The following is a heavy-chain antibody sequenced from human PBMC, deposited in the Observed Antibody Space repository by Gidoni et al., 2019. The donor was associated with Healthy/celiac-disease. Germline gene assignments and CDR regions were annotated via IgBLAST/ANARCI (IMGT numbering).Heavy chain of an antibody. V-gene: IGHV3-33*01. Sequence: QVQMVASGGGVVQPGRSLRLSCAASGFTFSSYGLHWVRQAPGKGLEWVAVIWYDGSNKYYADSVKGRFTISRDNSKNTLYLQMNSLRAEDTAVYYCARDTASLYYMDVWGKGTTVTVSS. CDR3: ARDTASLYYMDV. CDR1: GFTFSSYG. CDR2: IWYDGSNK. D-gene: IGHD4-17*01. J-gene: IGHJ6*03.